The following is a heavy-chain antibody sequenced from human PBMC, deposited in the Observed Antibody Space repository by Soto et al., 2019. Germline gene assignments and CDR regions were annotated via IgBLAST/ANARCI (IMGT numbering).Heavy chain of an antibody. CDR2: INHSGTT. J-gene: IGHJ5*02. CDR3: ARGRRDSSNNYYISNRFDP. D-gene: IGHD3-10*01. Sequence: SETLSLTWAVSGGSFRVYYWSWMRQPPGKGRQWIGEINHSGTTKFNPSLNSRVTLGVDTSKIQFSLRWRSVTAAYTAVYYCARGRRDSSNNYYISNRFDPCRKGTQVTVSS. V-gene: IGHV4-34*01. CDR1: GGSFRVYY.